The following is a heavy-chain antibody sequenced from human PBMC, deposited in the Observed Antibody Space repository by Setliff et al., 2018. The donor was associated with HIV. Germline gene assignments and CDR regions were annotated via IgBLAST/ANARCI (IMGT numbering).Heavy chain of an antibody. CDR3: ARHRQWHLLPDH. CDR1: GGSISSYY. D-gene: IGHD6-19*01. J-gene: IGHJ4*02. V-gene: IGHV4-4*07. Sequence: SETLSLTCSVSGGSISSYYWSWIRQPAGKGLEWIGRIYTSGSTNYNPSLKSRVTMSIDMSKNQFSLRLSSLTAADTAVYYCARHRQWHLLPDHWGQGVWVTVSS. CDR2: IYTSGST.